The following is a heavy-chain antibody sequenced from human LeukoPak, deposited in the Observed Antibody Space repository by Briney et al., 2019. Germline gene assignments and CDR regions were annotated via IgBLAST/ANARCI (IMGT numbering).Heavy chain of an antibody. J-gene: IGHJ5*02. V-gene: IGHV4-30-2*01. CDR1: GGSISSGGYS. CDR2: IYHSGST. Sequence: SETLSLTCAVSGGSISSGGYSWSWIRQPPGKSLEWIGYIYHSGSTYYNPSLKSRVTISVDRSKNQFSLKLCSVTAADTAVYYCARGYYGSGAYNWFDPWGQGTLVTVSS. D-gene: IGHD3-10*01. CDR3: ARGYYGSGAYNWFDP.